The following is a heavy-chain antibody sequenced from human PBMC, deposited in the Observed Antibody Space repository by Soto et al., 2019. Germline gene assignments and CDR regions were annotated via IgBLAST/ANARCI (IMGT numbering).Heavy chain of an antibody. J-gene: IGHJ4*02. CDR2: SNAVIGHT. D-gene: IGHD5-12*01. CDR3: ARDINSGYALLARPSYDY. CDR1: GYSFPMNA. Sequence: QVHLVKSGDEVKKPGASVTVSCKASGYSFPMNAMHWVRQAPGQRPGWMGWSNAVIGHTTYSQKFQGRVIIARDTSASTFYLELSGLTYEDTAVYYCARDINSGYALLARPSYDYWDQGALVTVSS. V-gene: IGHV1-3*01.